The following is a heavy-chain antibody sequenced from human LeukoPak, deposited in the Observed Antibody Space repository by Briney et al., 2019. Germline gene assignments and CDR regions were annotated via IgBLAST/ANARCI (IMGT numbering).Heavy chain of an antibody. CDR1: GFSFTSSW. D-gene: IGHD1-1*01. Sequence: PGGSLRLSCVASGFSFTSSWMTWVRQAPGKGLEWVANIAGDESQKRYMDSVKCRFTISRDNAKNSLYLQLNSLRAEDTAIYYCVRDLSPVSDRNVWYDALDIWGQGTMVTVSS. CDR2: IAGDESQK. V-gene: IGHV3-7*01. J-gene: IGHJ3*02. CDR3: VRDLSPVSDRNVWYDALDI.